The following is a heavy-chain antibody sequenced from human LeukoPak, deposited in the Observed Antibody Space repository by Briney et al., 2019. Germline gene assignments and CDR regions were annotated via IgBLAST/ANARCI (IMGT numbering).Heavy chain of an antibody. Sequence: GGSLRLSCVGSGFAFRNYAMTWVRQAPGKGPEWVSSITGSGGTIRYADSVKGRFTISRDNSVDTLYLQMNRLSAEDTAVYYCGKDPNGDYVGAFDFWGRGTKVTVSS. CDR1: GFAFRNYA. J-gene: IGHJ3*01. D-gene: IGHD4-17*01. V-gene: IGHV3-23*01. CDR3: GKDPNGDYVGAFDF. CDR2: ITGSGGTI.